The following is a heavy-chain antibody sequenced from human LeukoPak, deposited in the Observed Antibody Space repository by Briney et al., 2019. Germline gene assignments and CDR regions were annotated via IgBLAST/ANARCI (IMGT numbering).Heavy chain of an antibody. Sequence: PGGSLRLSCAASGFTFSSYTMNWVRQAPGKGLEWVSYISSGSSTIYYADSVKHRFTISRDNAKNSLYLQMNSLRAEDTAVYYCARGGYSYGSVDYWGQGTLVTVSS. V-gene: IGHV3-48*01. J-gene: IGHJ4*02. CDR3: ARGGYSYGSVDY. D-gene: IGHD5-18*01. CDR2: ISSGSSTI. CDR1: GFTFSSYT.